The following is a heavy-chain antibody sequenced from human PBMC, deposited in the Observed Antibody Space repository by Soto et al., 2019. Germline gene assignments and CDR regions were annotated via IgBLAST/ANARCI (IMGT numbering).Heavy chain of an antibody. CDR1: GGSISSGDYY. J-gene: IGHJ4*02. D-gene: IGHD5-12*01. V-gene: IGHV4-30-4*01. Sequence: QVQLQESGPGLVKPSQTLSLTCTVSGGSISSGDYYWSWIRQPPGKGLEWIGYIYYSGSTYYNPSLKSRVXXSXDXXKNQFSLKLSSVTAADTAVYYCARDPKDGYNVRDYWGQGTLVTVSS. CDR2: IYYSGST. CDR3: ARDPKDGYNVRDY.